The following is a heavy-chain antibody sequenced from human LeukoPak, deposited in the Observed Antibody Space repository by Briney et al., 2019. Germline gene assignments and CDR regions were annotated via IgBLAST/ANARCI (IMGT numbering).Heavy chain of an antibody. CDR1: GYTLTELS. V-gene: IGHV1-24*01. Sequence: ASVKVSCKVSGYTLTELSMHWVRQAPGKGLERMGGFDPEDGETIYAQKFQGRVTMTEDTSTDTAYMELSSLRSEDTAVYYCATMYCSSTSCYYFDYWGQGTLVTVSS. D-gene: IGHD2-2*01. CDR3: ATMYCSSTSCYYFDY. J-gene: IGHJ4*02. CDR2: FDPEDGET.